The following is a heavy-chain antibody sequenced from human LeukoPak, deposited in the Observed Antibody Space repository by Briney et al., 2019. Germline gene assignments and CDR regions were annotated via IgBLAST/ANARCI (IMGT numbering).Heavy chain of an antibody. CDR1: GFTLSNVW. D-gene: IGHD2-15*01. Sequence: GGSLRLSCAASGFTLSNVWMNWVRQAPRKGLEGVGRIKSKSDGGTTDYAAPVKGRFTISRDDSKNTLYLQINSLKTEDTAVYYCTPLIGYCSGGSCRGVDYWGQGTLVTVSS. CDR2: IKSKSDGGTT. CDR3: TPLIGYCSGGSCRGVDY. V-gene: IGHV3-15*01. J-gene: IGHJ4*02.